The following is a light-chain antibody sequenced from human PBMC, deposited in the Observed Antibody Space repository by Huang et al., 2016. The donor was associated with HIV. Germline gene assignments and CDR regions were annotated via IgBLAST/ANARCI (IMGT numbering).Light chain of an antibody. J-gene: IGKJ1*01. CDR1: QSLLHSNGYNY. Sequence: DIVMTQSPLSLPVTPGEPASISCRSSQSLLHSNGYNYVDWYLQKPGESPQLLIYVGSNRACGVPERFSGSGSGTEFALKISRVEAEDVGIYYCMQAVQSPWTFGQGTKVEIK. V-gene: IGKV2-28*01. CDR2: VGS. CDR3: MQAVQSPWT.